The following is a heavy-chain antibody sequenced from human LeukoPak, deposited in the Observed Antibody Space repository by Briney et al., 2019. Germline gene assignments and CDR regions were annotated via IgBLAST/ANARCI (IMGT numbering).Heavy chain of an antibody. Sequence: SETLSLTCNVSGVSINTGGYYWHWVRQYPGKGLEWIGSIYFTGAPNYNPSFKSRVIISTDTSKNQFSLQLSSVTAADTAVYYCANSPGGFQWLDPWGQGTLVTVSS. CDR3: ANSPGGFQWLDP. CDR2: IYFTGAP. J-gene: IGHJ5*02. V-gene: IGHV4-31*03. D-gene: IGHD3-16*01. CDR1: GVSINTGGYY.